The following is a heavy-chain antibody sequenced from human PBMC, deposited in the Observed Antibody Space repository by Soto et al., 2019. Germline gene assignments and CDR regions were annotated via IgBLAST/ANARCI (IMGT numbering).Heavy chain of an antibody. J-gene: IGHJ4*02. CDR3: ARLEGLATVVYDLEF. D-gene: IGHD3-9*01. Sequence: VMRCLTCSVADDSINSVNDYCGCISQTPGKGLEWIGSIYFRGNTYYNPSLQTRVTISLDKSQSPLCLKVNAGSASDSRWCYCARLEGLATVVYDLEFWGQGALVTGS. V-gene: IGHV4-39*01. CDR1: DDSINSVNDY. CDR2: IYFRGNT.